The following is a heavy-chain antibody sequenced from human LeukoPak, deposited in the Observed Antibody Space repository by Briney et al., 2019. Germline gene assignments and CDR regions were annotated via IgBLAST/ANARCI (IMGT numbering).Heavy chain of an antibody. CDR3: ARQGPYSSGMGDS. D-gene: IGHD6-19*01. V-gene: IGHV4-4*02. J-gene: IGHJ4*02. Sequence: SGTLSLTCAVSGGSISSSNWWSWVRQPPGQGLEWIGEIYHSGSTNYNPSLKSRVTISVDKSKNQFSLKLSSVTAADTAVYYCARQGPYSSGMGDSWGEGTLVTVSS. CDR2: IYHSGST. CDR1: GGSISSSNW.